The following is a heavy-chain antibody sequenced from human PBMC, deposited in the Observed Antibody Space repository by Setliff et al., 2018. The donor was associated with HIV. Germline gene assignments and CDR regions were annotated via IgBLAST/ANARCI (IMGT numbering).Heavy chain of an antibody. CDR1: GYSISTAYY. CDR3: ARQGAGYYYDSSDYYTGNGFDM. CDR2: FHHSGSA. V-gene: IGHV4-38-2*01. D-gene: IGHD3-22*01. Sequence: LSLTCAVSGYSISTAYYWAWIRQSPGKGLEWIGGFHHSGSAHYNPSLKSRVTISGQTSKNQFSLTLTSVTAADTAIYYCARQGAGYYYDSSDYYTGNGFDMWGQGTMVTV. J-gene: IGHJ3*02.